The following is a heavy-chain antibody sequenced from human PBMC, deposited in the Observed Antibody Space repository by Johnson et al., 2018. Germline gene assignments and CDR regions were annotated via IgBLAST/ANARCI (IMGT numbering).Heavy chain of an antibody. J-gene: IGHJ3*01. D-gene: IGHD3-22*01. CDR1: GSIFSGYV. CDR2: KSHDGISK. Sequence: QVQLVQSGGGVVQPGRSLRLSCAASGSIFSGYVMHWVRQAPGKGLEWVALKSHDGISKQYGDSVKDRFTISRDDSKNTLYLQMNSLRAEDTAVYYCARVLITLMVVSTAAFDVLGQGTMVTVSS. V-gene: IGHV3-30*03. CDR3: ARVLITLMVVSTAAFDV.